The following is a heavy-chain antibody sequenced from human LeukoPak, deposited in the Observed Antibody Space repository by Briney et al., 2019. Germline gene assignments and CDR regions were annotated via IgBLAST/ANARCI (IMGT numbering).Heavy chain of an antibody. Sequence: GGSLRLSCAASGFTFDEYGMSWVRQAPGKGLEWVSGINWNGGSTGYADSVKGRFTISRDNSKNTLYLQMNSLRAEDTAVYYCAKAPRISEYFDYWGQGTLVTVSS. CDR3: AKAPRISEYFDY. V-gene: IGHV3-20*04. CDR1: GFTFDEYG. CDR2: INWNGGST. J-gene: IGHJ4*02. D-gene: IGHD2-15*01.